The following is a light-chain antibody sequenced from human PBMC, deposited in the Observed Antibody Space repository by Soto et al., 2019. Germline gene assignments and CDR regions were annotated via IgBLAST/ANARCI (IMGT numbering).Light chain of an antibody. J-gene: IGLJ3*02. V-gene: IGLV2-14*01. CDR3: SSYTSSSTLNWV. CDR1: SSDVGGYNY. CDR2: DVS. Sequence: QSALTQPASVSGSPGQSITISCTGTSSDVGGYNYVSWYQQHPGKAPKLMIYDVSNRSSGVSNRFSGSKSGNTASLTISGLQAEDEADYYCSSYTSSSTLNWVFGGGTKLTVL.